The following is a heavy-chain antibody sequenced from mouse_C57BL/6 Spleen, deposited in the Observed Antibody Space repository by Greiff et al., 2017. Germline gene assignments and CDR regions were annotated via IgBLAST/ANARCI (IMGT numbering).Heavy chain of an antibody. Sequence: EVKLMESEGGLVQPGSSMKLSCTASGFTFSDYYMAWVRQVPEKGLEWVANINYDGSSTYYLDSLKSRFIISRDNAKNILYLQMSSLKSEDTATYYCASGDYGSTWFAYWGQGTLVTVSA. CDR2: INYDGSST. CDR1: GFTFSDYY. D-gene: IGHD1-1*01. CDR3: ASGDYGSTWFAY. V-gene: IGHV5-16*01. J-gene: IGHJ3*01.